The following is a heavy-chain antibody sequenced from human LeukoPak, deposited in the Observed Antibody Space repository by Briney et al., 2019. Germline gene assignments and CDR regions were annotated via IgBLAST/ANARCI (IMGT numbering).Heavy chain of an antibody. J-gene: IGHJ2*01. V-gene: IGHV1-18*01. CDR3: AREGGNYGDLYWYFDL. D-gene: IGHD4-17*01. CDR1: GYTFASYG. Sequence: GASVKVSCKASGYTFASYGISWVRQAPGQGLEWMGWISAYNANTNYAQKLQGRVTMTTDTSTSTAYMELRSLRSDDTAVYYCAREGGNYGDLYWYFDLWGRGTLVTVSS. CDR2: ISAYNANT.